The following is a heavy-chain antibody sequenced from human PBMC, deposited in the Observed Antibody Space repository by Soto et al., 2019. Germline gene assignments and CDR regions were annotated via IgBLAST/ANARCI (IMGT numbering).Heavy chain of an antibody. CDR1: GGSISSSNW. Sequence: PSETLSPTCAVSGGSISSSNWWSWVRQPPGKGLEWIGEIYHSGSTNYNPSLKSRVTISVDKSKNQFSLKLSSVTAADTAVFYCARVFGDSYYYYGMDVWGQGTTVTVSS. D-gene: IGHD2-21*02. CDR3: ARVFGDSYYYYGMDV. J-gene: IGHJ6*02. V-gene: IGHV4-4*02. CDR2: IYHSGST.